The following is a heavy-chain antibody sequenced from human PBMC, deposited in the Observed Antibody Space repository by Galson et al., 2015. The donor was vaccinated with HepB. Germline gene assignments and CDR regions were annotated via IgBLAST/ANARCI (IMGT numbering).Heavy chain of an antibody. CDR3: ARTLYSGSYSYYFDY. D-gene: IGHD1-26*01. V-gene: IGHV3-21*01. CDR1: GFTFSSYS. Sequence: SLRLSCAASGFTFSSYSMNWVRQAPGKGLEWVSSISSSSSYIYYADSVKGRFTISRDNAKNSLYLQMNSLRAEDTAVYYCARTLYSGSYSYYFDYWGQGTLVTVSS. J-gene: IGHJ4*02. CDR2: ISSSSSYI.